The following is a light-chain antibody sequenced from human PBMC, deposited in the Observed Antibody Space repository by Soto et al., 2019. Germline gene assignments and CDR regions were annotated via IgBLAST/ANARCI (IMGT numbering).Light chain of an antibody. J-gene: IGKJ1*01. CDR1: QYINTR. CDR2: QTS. Sequence: EVLFTQSPATLSLSPGERATLSCRASQYINTRLAWYQHRPGQAPRILIYQTSIRAAGIPARFSASGSGTDFTLTISDVQPEDFALYYCHQRQSWPRTFGQGTKVDI. CDR3: HQRQSWPRT. V-gene: IGKV3-11*01.